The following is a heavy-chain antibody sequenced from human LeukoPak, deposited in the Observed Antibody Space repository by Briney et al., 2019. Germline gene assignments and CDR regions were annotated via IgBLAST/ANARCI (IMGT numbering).Heavy chain of an antibody. CDR1: GFSFSHYA. Sequence: GGSLRLSCAASGFSFSHYAMSWVRQAPTRGLEWVSAISGSGGSTYYADSVKGRFTISRDNSKNTLYLQMNSLRAEDTAVYYCAKDRRGYSYGFDYWGQGTLVTVSS. V-gene: IGHV3-23*01. D-gene: IGHD5-18*01. J-gene: IGHJ4*02. CDR3: AKDRRGYSYGFDY. CDR2: ISGSGGST.